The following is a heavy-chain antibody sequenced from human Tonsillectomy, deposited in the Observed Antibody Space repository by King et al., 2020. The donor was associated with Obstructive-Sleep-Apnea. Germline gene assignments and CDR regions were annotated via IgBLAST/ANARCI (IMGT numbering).Heavy chain of an antibody. Sequence: VQLVESGAEVKKPGASVKGSCKASGYTFTGYYMHWVRHAPGQVLEWRGWINPNSGNTNYAQKFQGRVTMIRDTSISTAYMELSRLRSDDTAVYYCARDDTVMDFDYWGQGTLVTVSS. CDR1: GYTFTGYY. CDR3: ARDDTVMDFDY. CDR2: INPNSGNT. J-gene: IGHJ4*02. D-gene: IGHD5-18*01. V-gene: IGHV1-2*02.